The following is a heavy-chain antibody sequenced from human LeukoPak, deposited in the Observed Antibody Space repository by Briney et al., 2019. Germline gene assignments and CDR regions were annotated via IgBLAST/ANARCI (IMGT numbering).Heavy chain of an antibody. CDR3: ARAGYSSSWYGYYYYYMDV. CDR1: GGSISSCY. J-gene: IGHJ6*03. D-gene: IGHD6-13*01. Sequence: PSETLSLTCTVSGGSISSCYWSWIRQPAGKGLEWIGRIYTSGSTNYNPFLKSRVTMSVDTSKYQFSLKLSSVTAADTAVYYCARAGYSSSWYGYYYYYMDVWGKGTTVTISS. V-gene: IGHV4-4*07. CDR2: IYTSGST.